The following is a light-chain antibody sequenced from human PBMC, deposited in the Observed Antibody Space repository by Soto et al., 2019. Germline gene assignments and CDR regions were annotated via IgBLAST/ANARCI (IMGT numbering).Light chain of an antibody. CDR1: SSDVGSYNL. CDR2: EGS. V-gene: IGLV2-23*01. Sequence: QSALPQPASVSGSPGPSITISCTGTSSDVGSYNLVSGYQQHPGKAPKLMIYEGSKRPSGVSNRFSGSKSGHTASLTISGLQAEDEADDYCCSYAGGSTFVFGTGTKLTVL. J-gene: IGLJ1*01. CDR3: CSYAGGSTFV.